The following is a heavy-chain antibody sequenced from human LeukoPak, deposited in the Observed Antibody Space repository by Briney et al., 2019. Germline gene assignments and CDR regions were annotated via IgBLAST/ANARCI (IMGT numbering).Heavy chain of an antibody. CDR1: GGSFSGYY. J-gene: IGHJ4*02. Sequence: SETLSLTCAVYGGSFSGYYWSWIRQPPGKGLEWIGEINHSGITNYNPPLKSRVTISVDTSKNQFSLKLSSVTAADTAVYYCARVGADGGRYFDWFAETSYYFDYLGQGTLVTVSS. CDR2: INHSGIT. CDR3: ARVGADGGRYFDWFAETSYYFDY. V-gene: IGHV4-34*01. D-gene: IGHD3-9*01.